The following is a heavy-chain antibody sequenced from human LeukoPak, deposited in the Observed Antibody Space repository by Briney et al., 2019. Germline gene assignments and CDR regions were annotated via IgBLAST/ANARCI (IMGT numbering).Heavy chain of an antibody. V-gene: IGHV1-2*04. CDR1: GGTFSSYA. Sequence: ASVKVSCKASGGTFSSYAISWVRQAPGQGLEWMGWINPNSGGTNYAQKFQGWVTMTRDTSISTAYMELSRLRSDDTAVYYCARAAKSEGQYYGDYISVGDWFDPWGQGTLVTVSS. CDR2: INPNSGGT. D-gene: IGHD4-17*01. CDR3: ARAAKSEGQYYGDYISVGDWFDP. J-gene: IGHJ5*02.